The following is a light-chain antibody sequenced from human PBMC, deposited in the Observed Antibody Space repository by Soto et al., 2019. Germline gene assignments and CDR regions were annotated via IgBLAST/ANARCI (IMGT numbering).Light chain of an antibody. Sequence: SYELTQPPSVSVAPGKTARITCGGNNIGSKSVLWYQQKPGQAPVLVIYYDSDRPSGIPERFSGSNSGNTATLTISRVEAGDEADYYCQVWDSSSDHVVFGGGTKRTVL. CDR1: NIGSKS. V-gene: IGLV3-21*04. CDR3: QVWDSSSDHVV. CDR2: YDS. J-gene: IGLJ2*01.